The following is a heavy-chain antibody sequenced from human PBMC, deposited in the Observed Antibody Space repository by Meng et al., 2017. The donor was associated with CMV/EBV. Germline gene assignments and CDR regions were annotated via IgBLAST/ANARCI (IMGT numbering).Heavy chain of an antibody. CDR1: GFTFSSYS. D-gene: IGHD3-16*01. CDR3: ARDLRVALGQYNWFDP. J-gene: IGHJ5*02. Sequence: GESLKISCAASGFTFSSYSMNWVRQAPGKGLEWVSSISSSSSYIYYADSVKGRFTISRDNAKNSLYLQMNSLRAEDTAVYYCARDLRVALGQYNWFDPWGQGTLVTVSS. CDR2: ISSSSSYI. V-gene: IGHV3-21*01.